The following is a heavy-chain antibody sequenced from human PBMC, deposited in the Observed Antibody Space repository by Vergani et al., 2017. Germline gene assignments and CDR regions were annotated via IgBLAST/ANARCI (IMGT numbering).Heavy chain of an antibody. CDR1: GYSISSGYY. Sequence: QVQLQESGPGLVKPSETLSLTCAVSGYSISSGYYWGWIRQPPGKGLEWIGSIYHSGSTYYNPSLKSRVTISVDTSKNQFSLKLSSVTAADTAVYYCARQQWLTARGAFDIWGQGTMVTVSS. V-gene: IGHV4-38-2*01. CDR3: ARQQWLTARGAFDI. J-gene: IGHJ3*02. CDR2: IYHSGST. D-gene: IGHD6-19*01.